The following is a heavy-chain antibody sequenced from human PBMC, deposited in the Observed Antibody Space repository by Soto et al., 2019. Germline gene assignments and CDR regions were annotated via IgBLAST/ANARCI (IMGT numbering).Heavy chain of an antibody. CDR1: GVSIMSFY. CDR3: VRRAYCGGDCYSFDI. J-gene: IGHJ3*02. D-gene: IGHD2-21*02. CDR2: VYYTGNT. Sequence: QVRLQESGPGLVKPSETLSLRCSVSGVSIMSFYWTGIRQPPGKGLEYIGFVYYTGNTNYNPSLKSRVSMSVDTSNNQFSLNLTSVTAADTAVYYCVRRAYCGGDCYSFDIWGQGTMVTVSS. V-gene: IGHV4-59*01.